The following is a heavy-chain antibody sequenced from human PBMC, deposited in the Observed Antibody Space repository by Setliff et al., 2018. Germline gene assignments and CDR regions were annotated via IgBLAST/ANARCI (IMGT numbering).Heavy chain of an antibody. Sequence: PSETLSLTCTVSGGSISSRNYYWGWIRQPPGKGLEWIGSIYYSGSTYYNPSLRSRVIISVDTSKNQFSLKVTSLIAADTAVYYCARARDGIDFDYFDYWGRGTPVTVSS. CDR1: GGSISSRNYY. CDR2: IYYSGST. V-gene: IGHV4-39*07. J-gene: IGHJ4*02. CDR3: ARARDGIDFDYFDY.